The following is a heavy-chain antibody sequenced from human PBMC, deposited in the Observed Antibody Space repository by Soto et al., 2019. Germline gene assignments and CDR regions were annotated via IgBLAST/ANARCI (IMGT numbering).Heavy chain of an antibody. CDR2: IYYSGST. J-gene: IGHJ4*02. Sequence: ASETLSLTCTVSGGSISSGGYYWSWIRQHPGKGLEWIGYIYYSGSTYYNPSLKSRVTISVDTSKNQFSLKLSSVTAADTAVYYCARGKTTVGALAIWSQGTLVTVSS. D-gene: IGHD4-17*01. CDR1: GGSISSGGYY. CDR3: ARGKTTVGALAI. V-gene: IGHV4-31*03.